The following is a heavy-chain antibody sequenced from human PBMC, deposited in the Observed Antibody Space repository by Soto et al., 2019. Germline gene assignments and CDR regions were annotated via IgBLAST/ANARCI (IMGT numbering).Heavy chain of an antibody. J-gene: IGHJ4*02. Sequence: QVQLVESGGGVVQPGRSLRLSCAASGFTFSSYAMQWVRQAPGKGLEWVAVISYDGSNKYYADSVKGRFTISRDNSKNTLYLQKNSLRAEDTAVYYCARAEVEAVAGIDYWGQGTLVTVSS. CDR2: ISYDGSNK. V-gene: IGHV3-30-3*01. D-gene: IGHD6-19*01. CDR3: ARAEVEAVAGIDY. CDR1: GFTFSSYA.